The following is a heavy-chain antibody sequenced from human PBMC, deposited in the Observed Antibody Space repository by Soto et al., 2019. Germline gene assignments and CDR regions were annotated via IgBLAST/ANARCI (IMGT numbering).Heavy chain of an antibody. CDR1: GYTFTSYY. D-gene: IGHD1-26*01. CDR2: LNPSGGST. Sequence: ASVKVSCKASGYTFTSYYIHWVRQAPGQGLEWMGILNPSGGSTSYADSVKGRFTTSRDNAKNSVYLQMDSLRAEDTAVYYCARAPVGATTNWFDPWGQGTLVTVSS. J-gene: IGHJ5*02. V-gene: IGHV1-46*04. CDR3: ARAPVGATTNWFDP.